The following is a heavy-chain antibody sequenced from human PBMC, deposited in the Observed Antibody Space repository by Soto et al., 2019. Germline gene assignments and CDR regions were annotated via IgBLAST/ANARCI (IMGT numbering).Heavy chain of an antibody. Sequence: SETLSLTCGVYCGSFSGFYWSWISQPPWKGLEWIGQISHSGNTQYSPTLKSRVSISADASKRQFYLSLRSVTAADTAVYYCAAVALSFYCSNTPCPVASPEIWAQGTMVTLSS. D-gene: IGHD2-2*01. CDR3: AAVALSFYCSNTPCPVASPEI. V-gene: IGHV4-34*01. J-gene: IGHJ3*02. CDR2: ISHSGNT. CDR1: CGSFSGFY.